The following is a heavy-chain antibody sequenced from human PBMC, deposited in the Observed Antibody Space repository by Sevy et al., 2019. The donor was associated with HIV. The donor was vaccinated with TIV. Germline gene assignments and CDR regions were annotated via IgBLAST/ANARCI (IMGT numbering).Heavy chain of an antibody. J-gene: IGHJ4*02. Sequence: SEPLSLTCTVSGGSITSLYWGWIRQPPGKGLEWIANIYYNGNTHYNPSLKSRVTISLDTSKNQFSLSLSSLTAPEQTIYHCARENARGRGHSWGQATLVTVSS. CDR1: GGSITSLY. CDR2: IYYNGNT. V-gene: IGHV4-59*11. CDR3: ARENARGRGHS. D-gene: IGHD2-15*01.